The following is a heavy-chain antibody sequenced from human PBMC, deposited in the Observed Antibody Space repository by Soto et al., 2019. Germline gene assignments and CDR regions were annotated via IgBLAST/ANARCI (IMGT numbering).Heavy chain of an antibody. CDR1: GGSFSGYY. CDR2: INHSGST. V-gene: IGHV4-34*01. D-gene: IGHD2-2*01. CDR3: VRGFRWGAVPAAIGY. J-gene: IGHJ4*02. Sequence: PSETLSLTCAVYGGSFSGYYWSWIRQPPGKGLEWIGEINHSGSTNYNPSLKSRVTISVDTSKNQFSLKLSSVTAADTAVYYCVRGFRWGAVPAAIGYWGQGTLVTVSS.